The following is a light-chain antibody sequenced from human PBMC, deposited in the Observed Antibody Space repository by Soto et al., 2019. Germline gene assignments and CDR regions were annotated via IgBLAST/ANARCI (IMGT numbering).Light chain of an antibody. Sequence: DIQMTQSPSSLSASVGDRVTITCRASQSISTYLNWYQQKPGKAPKVLIYAASSLQSGVPSRFSGTGSGTDFTLTISDLQPEDSATYYCQQSYTTPLTFGGGTKVEIK. J-gene: IGKJ4*01. CDR3: QQSYTTPLT. CDR1: QSISTY. CDR2: AAS. V-gene: IGKV1-39*01.